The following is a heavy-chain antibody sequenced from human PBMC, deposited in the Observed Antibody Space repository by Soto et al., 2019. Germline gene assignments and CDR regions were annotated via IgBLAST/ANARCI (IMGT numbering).Heavy chain of an antibody. Sequence: EVQLVESGGGLVQPGGSLRLSCAASGFIFSNYWMYWVRQAPGKGLVWVSRIDTDGSNTNYADSVKGRFTISRDNAKNTLYLQMNSLRAEDTAVYYCARGGSYGDYWGQGTLVTVCS. CDR1: GFIFSNYW. J-gene: IGHJ4*02. D-gene: IGHD1-26*01. CDR2: IDTDGSNT. CDR3: ARGGSYGDY. V-gene: IGHV3-74*01.